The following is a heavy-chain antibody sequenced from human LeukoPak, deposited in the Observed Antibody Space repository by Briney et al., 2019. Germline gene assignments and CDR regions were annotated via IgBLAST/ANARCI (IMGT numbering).Heavy chain of an antibody. D-gene: IGHD3-10*01. Sequence: SETPSLTCTVSGGSISSGGYYWSWIRQHPGKGLEWIGYIYYSGSTYYNPSLKSRVTISVDTSKNQFSLKLSSVTAADTAVYYCARGGRVVRGVNHGMDVWGQGTTVTVSS. J-gene: IGHJ6*02. CDR3: ARGGRVVRGVNHGMDV. V-gene: IGHV4-31*03. CDR1: GGSISSGGYY. CDR2: IYYSGST.